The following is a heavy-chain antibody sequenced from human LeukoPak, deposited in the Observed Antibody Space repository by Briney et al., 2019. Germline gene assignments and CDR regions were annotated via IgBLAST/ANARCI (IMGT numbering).Heavy chain of an antibody. CDR3: ARDPTVTNFHDAFDI. CDR1: GITFGSYW. CDR2: IKQNGSQK. J-gene: IGHJ3*02. V-gene: IGHV3-7*03. D-gene: IGHD4-17*01. Sequence: GGSLRLSCAASGITFGSYWMSWVRQAPGKGLEWVATIKQNGSQKEYVDSVNGRFTISRDNAKNSLYLQMNSLRPEDTDVYYCARDPTVTNFHDAFDIWGQGTMVTVSS.